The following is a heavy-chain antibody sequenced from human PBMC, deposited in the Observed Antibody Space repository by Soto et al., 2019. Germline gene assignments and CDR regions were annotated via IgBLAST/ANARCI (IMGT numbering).Heavy chain of an antibody. Sequence: SETLSLTCAFSGCSISSGDYSWNWIRQPPGKGLEWIGYIYFGGSTYYNPSLQSRVTMSVDTSKNQFSLKLRSVTAADTAVYYCARHWHQFTMIRGGFDPWGQGTLVTVSS. CDR2: IYFGGST. V-gene: IGHV4-30-2*03. CDR3: ARHWHQFTMIRGGFDP. CDR1: GCSISSGDYS. J-gene: IGHJ5*02. D-gene: IGHD3-10*01.